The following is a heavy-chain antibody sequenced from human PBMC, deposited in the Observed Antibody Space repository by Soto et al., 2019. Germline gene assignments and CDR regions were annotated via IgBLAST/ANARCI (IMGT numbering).Heavy chain of an antibody. D-gene: IGHD6-13*01. CDR1: GDSINSTSYY. CDR2: IYFSGST. V-gene: IGHV4-39*01. CDR3: ARQRIVAAGTFVDY. J-gene: IGHJ4*02. Sequence: SETLSLTCIVSGDSINSTSYYWGWIRQPPGQGLEWIASIYFSGSTYNNPSLQSRLTVSVDTSKSQFSLKLSSVTAADTALYYCARQRIVAAGTFVDYWGQGSLVTVSS.